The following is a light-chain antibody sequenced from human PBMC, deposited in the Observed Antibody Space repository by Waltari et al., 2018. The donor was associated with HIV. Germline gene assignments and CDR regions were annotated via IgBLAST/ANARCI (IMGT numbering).Light chain of an antibody. J-gene: IGLJ3*02. Sequence: QSVLTQPPSASGTPGQGVAISCSGSSSNIGSNYEYWYQQLPGTAPKVLIYRTNQRPSGVPGRFSGSKYGTSASLAISARRSEDDADYYCATWDDSLSGPVFGGGTKLTVL. CDR2: RTN. CDR3: ATWDDSLSGPV. CDR1: SSNIGSNY. V-gene: IGLV1-47*01.